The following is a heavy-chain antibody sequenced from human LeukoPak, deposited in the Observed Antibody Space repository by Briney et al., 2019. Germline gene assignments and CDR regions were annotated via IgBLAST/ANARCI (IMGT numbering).Heavy chain of an antibody. V-gene: IGHV1-69*04. D-gene: IGHD2-2*01. CDR3: ASFNSDIVVVPAAMTGMDV. CDR1: GGTFSSYA. Sequence: ASVKVSCKASGGTFSSYAISWVRQAPGQGLEWMGRIIPIFGIANYAQKFQGRVTTTADKSTSTAYMELSSLRSEDTAVYYCASFNSDIVVVPAAMTGMDVWGQGTTVTVSS. J-gene: IGHJ6*02. CDR2: IIPIFGIA.